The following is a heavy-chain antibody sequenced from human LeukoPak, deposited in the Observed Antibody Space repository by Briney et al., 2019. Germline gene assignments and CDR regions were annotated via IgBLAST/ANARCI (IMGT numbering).Heavy chain of an antibody. Sequence: GGSLRLSCSASGLHFRSYGLHWVRQRPGKGLEWVAFTRNDGSNKYYADSVKGRFTISRDNSKNTLYLQMNSLRAEDTAVYYCAKDPDGLRGFLTGYDYWGQGTLVTVSS. J-gene: IGHJ4*02. CDR3: AKDPDGLRGFLTGYDY. V-gene: IGHV3-30*02. CDR1: GLHFRSYG. CDR2: TRNDGSNK. D-gene: IGHD3-9*01.